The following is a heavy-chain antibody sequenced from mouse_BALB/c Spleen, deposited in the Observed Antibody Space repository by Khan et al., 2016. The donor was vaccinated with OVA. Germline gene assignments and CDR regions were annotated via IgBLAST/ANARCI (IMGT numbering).Heavy chain of an antibody. CDR3: ARGNYYGYAMDY. CDR1: GYSITSNYA. CDR2: ISYSGTT. J-gene: IGHJ4*01. V-gene: IGHV3-2*02. Sequence: EVQLQESGPGLVKPSQSLSLTCTVTGYSITSNYAWNWIRQFPGNKLEWMGYISYSGTTSNNPSLKSRISITRDTSKNQFFLQLNSGTTEDTATYYCARGNYYGYAMDYWGQGTSVTVSS. D-gene: IGHD1-1*01.